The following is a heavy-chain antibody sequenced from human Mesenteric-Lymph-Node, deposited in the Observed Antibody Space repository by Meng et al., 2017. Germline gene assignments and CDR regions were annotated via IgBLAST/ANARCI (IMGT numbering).Heavy chain of an antibody. Sequence: VWLVQSGAEVEKPGSSVKVSCKASGGSFSSYDISWVRQAPGQGFEWMGGIIPIFGTANYAQKFQGRVTMTADASTNTACMELSGLRSEDTAVYYCAKTDIGDGYYFDYWGQGTLVTVSS. CDR2: IIPIFGTA. J-gene: IGHJ4*02. D-gene: IGHD1-1*01. CDR1: GGSFSSYD. CDR3: AKTDIGDGYYFDY. V-gene: IGHV1-69*01.